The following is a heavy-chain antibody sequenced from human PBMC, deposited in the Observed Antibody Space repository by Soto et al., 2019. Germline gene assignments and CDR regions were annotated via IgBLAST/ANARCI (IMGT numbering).Heavy chain of an antibody. CDR2: IGTIRDT. V-gene: IGHV3-13*01. CDR3: ARGRSNQYESSPPPKFDP. D-gene: IGHD2-8*01. CDR1: GFTFSTYD. J-gene: IGHJ5*02. Sequence: VGSLRLSCAASGFTFSTYDMHWVRQATGKGLEWVSAIGTIRDTYYLDSVKGRLTISRENAKNSVYLQMNSLRAGDTAVYYCARGRSNQYESSPPPKFDPWGRGTLVTVSS.